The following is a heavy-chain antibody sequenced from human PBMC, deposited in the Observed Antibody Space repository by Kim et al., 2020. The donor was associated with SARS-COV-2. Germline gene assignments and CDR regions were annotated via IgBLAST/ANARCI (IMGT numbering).Heavy chain of an antibody. CDR3: IKGSYPGDYFDD. CDR1: GFTFSDAW. Sequence: GGSLRLSCAASGFTFSDAWMNWVRQAPGKGLEWVGRIKRKTDVGTIDYAAPVKGRLTISRDDSKNTLYLQMNSLKTEDTAVYYCIKGSYPGDYFDDWGQGALVTVSS. CDR2: IKRKTDVGTI. J-gene: IGHJ4*02. D-gene: IGHD1-26*01. V-gene: IGHV3-15*01.